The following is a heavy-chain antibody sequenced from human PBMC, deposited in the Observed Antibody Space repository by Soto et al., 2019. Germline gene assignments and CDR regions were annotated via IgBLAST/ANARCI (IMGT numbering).Heavy chain of an antibody. J-gene: IGHJ4*02. D-gene: IGHD2-15*01. V-gene: IGHV3-49*03. CDR2: IRSKAYGGTT. CDR3: TRVRYCSGGSCYFAVPDFDY. Sequence: GCLRLSCTASGFTFGDYAMSWFRQAPGKGLEWVGFIRSKAYGGTTEYAASVKGRFTISRDDSKSIAYLQMNSLKTEDTAVYYCTRVRYCSGGSCYFAVPDFDYWGQGTLVTVSS. CDR1: GFTFGDYA.